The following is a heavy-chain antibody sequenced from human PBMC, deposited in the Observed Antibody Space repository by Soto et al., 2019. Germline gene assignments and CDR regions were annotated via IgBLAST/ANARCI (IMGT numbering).Heavy chain of an antibody. CDR3: VRRGGLLAEAFDV. CDR1: GFTFSASA. CDR2: IKNKADNYAT. D-gene: IGHD5-12*01. J-gene: IGHJ3*01. Sequence: VQLVESGGGLVQPGGSLKLSCAASGFTFSASALHWVRQASGKGLEWVGHIKNKADNYATTYGASMKGRVTVSRDDSKKTAYLQMDSLTTEDTAVYYCVRRGGLLAEAFDVWGQGTMVTVSS. V-gene: IGHV3-73*01.